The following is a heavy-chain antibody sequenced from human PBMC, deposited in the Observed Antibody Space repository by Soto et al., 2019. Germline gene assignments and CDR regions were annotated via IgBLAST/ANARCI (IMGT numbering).Heavy chain of an antibody. CDR3: ARSRYDRSGYGMDV. CDR1: GFTFSNYA. D-gene: IGHD3-22*01. J-gene: IGHJ6*02. V-gene: IGHV3-23*01. Sequence: GGSLRLSCAASGFTFSNYAMSWIRQAPGKGLEWVSTIRETGNTYYADSVRGRFATSRDNSENSLYLQMNSLRAEDTAVYYCARSRYDRSGYGMDVWGQGTTVTVSS. CDR2: IRETGNT.